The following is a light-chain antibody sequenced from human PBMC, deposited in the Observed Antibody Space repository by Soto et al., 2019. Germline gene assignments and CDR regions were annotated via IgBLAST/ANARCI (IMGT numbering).Light chain of an antibody. V-gene: IGLV1-40*01. J-gene: IGLJ3*02. CDR3: QSYDDSLSGWV. CDR2: GNS. CDR1: SSNIGAGHA. Sequence: QSVLTQPPSVSGAPGQRVTISCTGSSSNIGAGHAPHWYQHLPGAAPKLLMYGNSDRPSGVPDRFSGSKSGTSASLAITGLQPEDEADYYCQSYDDSLSGWVFGGGTKLTVL.